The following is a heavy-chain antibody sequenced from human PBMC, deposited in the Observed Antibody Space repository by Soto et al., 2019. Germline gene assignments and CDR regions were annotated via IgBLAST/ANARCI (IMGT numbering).Heavy chain of an antibody. CDR3: AKDVVPAAIRFRVVGATYFDY. CDR1: GFTFSSCA. Sequence: GGSLRLSCAASGFTFSSCAMSWVRQAPGKGLEWVSAISGSGGSTYYADSVRGRFTISRDNSKNTLYLQMNSLRAEDTAVYYCAKDVVPAAIRFRVVGATYFDYWGQGTLVTVSS. V-gene: IGHV3-23*01. J-gene: IGHJ4*02. D-gene: IGHD2-2*02. CDR2: ISGSGGST.